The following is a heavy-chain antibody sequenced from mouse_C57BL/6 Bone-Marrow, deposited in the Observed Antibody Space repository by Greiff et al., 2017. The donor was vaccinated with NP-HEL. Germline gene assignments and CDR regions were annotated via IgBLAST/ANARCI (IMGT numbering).Heavy chain of an antibody. D-gene: IGHD2-5*01. Sequence: VQLQQSGAELVKPGASVKLSCKASGYTFTSYWMHWVKQRPGQGLEWIGMIHPNSGSTNYNEKFKSKATLTVDKSSSTSYMQLSSLTSEDSAVYYCARGGYSKVLAYWGQGTLVTVSA. CDR3: ARGGYSKVLAY. V-gene: IGHV1-64*01. CDR2: IHPNSGST. CDR1: GYTFTSYW. J-gene: IGHJ3*01.